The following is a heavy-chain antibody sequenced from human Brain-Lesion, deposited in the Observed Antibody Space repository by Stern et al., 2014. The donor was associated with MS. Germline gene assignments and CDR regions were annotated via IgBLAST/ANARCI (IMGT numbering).Heavy chain of an antibody. V-gene: IGHV1-2*04. J-gene: IGHJ4*02. CDR2: INPNSVGT. CDR3: ARGGRYYADY. CDR1: GNSFTHFY. Sequence: MQLVESGAEVKKPGASERVSCEASGNSFTHFYIHWVRQDPGQGLEWMGWINPNSVGTKFAQKFQGWVTITRDTSMTTAYMEVTSLTSDDTAVYYCARGGRYYADYWGQGTLVTVSS. D-gene: IGHD2-2*01.